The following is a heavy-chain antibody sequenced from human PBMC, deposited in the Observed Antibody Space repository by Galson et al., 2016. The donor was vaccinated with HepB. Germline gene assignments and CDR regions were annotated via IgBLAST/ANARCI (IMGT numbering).Heavy chain of an antibody. Sequence: SLRLSCAASGFTFRKYALSWVRQAPGKGLEWISAIHLAGRDIYYSDSVRGRFTISRDDSNNMLYLQMNNLRDEDTAVYCCTKHEVRTHDYWGQGTLVTVSS. J-gene: IGHJ4*02. CDR3: TKHEVRTHDY. CDR1: GFTFRKYA. CDR2: IHLAGRDI. D-gene: IGHD3-22*01. V-gene: IGHV3-23*01.